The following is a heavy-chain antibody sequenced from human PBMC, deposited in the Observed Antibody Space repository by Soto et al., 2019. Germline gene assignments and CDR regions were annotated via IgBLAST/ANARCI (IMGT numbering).Heavy chain of an antibody. CDR3: AREWGGAFDI. J-gene: IGHJ3*02. V-gene: IGHV4-59*01. Sequence: QVQLQESGPGLVKPSETLSLTCTVSGGSISSYYWSWIRQPPGKGLEWIGYIYYSGSTNYNPSLKRRVTISVDTSKNQFSLKLSSVTAADTAVYYCAREWGGAFDIWGQGTMVTVSS. CDR1: GGSISSYY. D-gene: IGHD3-10*01. CDR2: IYYSGST.